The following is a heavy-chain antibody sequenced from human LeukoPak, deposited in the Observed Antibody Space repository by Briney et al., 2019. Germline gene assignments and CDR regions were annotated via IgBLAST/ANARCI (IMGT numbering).Heavy chain of an antibody. J-gene: IGHJ1*01. CDR3: AREGYDRSGYYYAYFQH. D-gene: IGHD3-22*01. CDR2: ISGSGGTT. V-gene: IGHV3-23*01. CDR1: GFTFSNYA. Sequence: NPGGSLRLSRTASGFTFSNYAMSWVRQAPGKGLEWVSGISGSGGTTYYADSVKGRFTISRDNSKNTLYLQMNSLRAEDTAVYYCAREGYDRSGYYYAYFQHWGQGILVTVSS.